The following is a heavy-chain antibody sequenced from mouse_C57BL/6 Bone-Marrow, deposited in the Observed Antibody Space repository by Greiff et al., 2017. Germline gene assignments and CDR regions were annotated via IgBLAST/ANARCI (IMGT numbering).Heavy chain of an antibody. CDR2: IDPSDSYT. Sequence: QVQLQQSGAELVKPGASVKLSCKASGYTFTSYWMQWVKQRPGQGLEWIGEIDPSDSYTNYTQKFKGKATLTVDTSSSTAYMQLSSLTSEDSAVYYCASQTGTDFDYWGQGTTLTVSS. D-gene: IGHD4-1*01. V-gene: IGHV1-50*01. CDR1: GYTFTSYW. J-gene: IGHJ2*01. CDR3: ASQTGTDFDY.